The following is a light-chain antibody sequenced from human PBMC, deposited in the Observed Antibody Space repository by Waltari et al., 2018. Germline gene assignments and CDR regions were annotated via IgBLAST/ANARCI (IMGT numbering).Light chain of an antibody. CDR3: SSYAGSNSVI. J-gene: IGLJ2*01. Sequence: QSALTQPPSASGSPGQSVTISCTGTRSDVGDYNYVSWYQQHPGKAPKLMIYEVTPRPSGVPDRFSGSKSGNTASLTVSGLQAEDEADYYCSSYAGSNSVIFGGGTKLTVL. CDR2: EVT. CDR1: RSDVGDYNY. V-gene: IGLV2-8*01.